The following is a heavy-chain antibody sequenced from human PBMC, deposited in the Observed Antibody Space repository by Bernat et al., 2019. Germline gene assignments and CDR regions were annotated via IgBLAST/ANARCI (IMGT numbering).Heavy chain of an antibody. D-gene: IGHD6-6*01. Sequence: QVQLMQSGAEVKKPGASLKVSCKASGYTFTNYYMYWVRQAPGQGLEWMGIINPSGGSTVYAQKFQGRVTVTSDTPTSTVYMELSSLRSEDTAVYYCARVKGPAAPEARWGQGTLVTVSS. CDR1: GYTFTNYY. J-gene: IGHJ4*02. CDR3: ARVKGPAAPEAR. CDR2: INPSGGST. V-gene: IGHV1-46*01.